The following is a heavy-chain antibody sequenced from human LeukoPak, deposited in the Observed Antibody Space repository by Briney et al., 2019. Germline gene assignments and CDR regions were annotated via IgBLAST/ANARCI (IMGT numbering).Heavy chain of an antibody. CDR3: ARAGYYDSSGRIDY. CDR2: ISAYNGNT. J-gene: IGHJ4*02. D-gene: IGHD3-22*01. CDR1: GYTFTSYG. V-gene: IGHV1-18*01. Sequence: ASVKVSCKASGYTFTSYGISWVPQAPGQGLEWMGWISAYNGNTNYAQNLQGRVTMTTDTSTSTAYMDLRSLRSDDTAVYYCARAGYYDSSGRIDYWGRGTLVTVSS.